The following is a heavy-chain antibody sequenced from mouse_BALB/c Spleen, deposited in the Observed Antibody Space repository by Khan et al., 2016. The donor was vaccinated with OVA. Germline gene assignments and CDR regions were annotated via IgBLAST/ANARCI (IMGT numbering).Heavy chain of an antibody. J-gene: IGHJ3*01. CDR3: VRDGAYHRNDGWFAY. Sequence: QVQLKQSGAELARPGASVKMSCKASGYTFTGYTIHWIKLRPGQGLEWIGFINPSNGYTNYNQKFKDKATLTADKSSTTVYMQLSSLTSDDSAVYNCVRDGAYHRNDGWFAYWGQGTLVTVSA. CDR1: GYTFTGYT. V-gene: IGHV1-4*01. CDR2: INPSNGYT. D-gene: IGHD2-14*01.